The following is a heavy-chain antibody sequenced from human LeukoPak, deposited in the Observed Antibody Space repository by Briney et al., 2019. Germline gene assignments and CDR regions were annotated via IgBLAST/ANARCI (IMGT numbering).Heavy chain of an antibody. CDR1: GFTFSSYG. D-gene: IGHD5-24*01. CDR3: ARADMATITIDY. Sequence: GGSLRLSCAASGFTFSSYGMHWVRQAPGKGLEWVALIWYDGSNKYYADSVKGRFTISRDNAKNSLYLQMNSLRVEDTAVYYCARADMATITIDYWGQGTLVTVSS. V-gene: IGHV3-33*01. J-gene: IGHJ4*02. CDR2: IWYDGSNK.